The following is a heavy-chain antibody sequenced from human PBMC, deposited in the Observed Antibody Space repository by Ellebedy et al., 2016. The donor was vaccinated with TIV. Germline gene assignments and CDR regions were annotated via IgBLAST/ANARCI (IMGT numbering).Heavy chain of an antibody. D-gene: IGHD1/OR15-1a*01. CDR2: ISSSGTPI. CDR1: GFIFSDYY. Sequence: GESLKISCAASGFIFSDYYMSWIRQAPGKGLEYISYISSSGTPIYYADSVKGRFTTSRDNAKNSLYLQMNSLRAEDTAVYYCARDARFIDQQHNWFDPWGQGTLVTVSS. CDR3: ARDARFIDQQHNWFDP. J-gene: IGHJ5*02. V-gene: IGHV3-11*01.